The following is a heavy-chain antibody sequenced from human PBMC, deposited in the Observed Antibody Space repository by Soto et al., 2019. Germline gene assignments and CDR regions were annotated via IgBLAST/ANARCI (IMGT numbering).Heavy chain of an antibody. V-gene: IGHV4-34*01. CDR2: INHSGST. Sequence: SETLSLTCAVYGGSFSGYYWSWIRQPPGKGLEWIGEINHSGSTNYNPSLKSRVTISVDTSKNQFSLKLSSVTAADTAVYYCARVRIVVVPAAPYYYGMDVWGQGTKVTVSS. J-gene: IGHJ6*02. CDR3: ARVRIVVVPAAPYYYGMDV. CDR1: GGSFSGYY. D-gene: IGHD2-2*01.